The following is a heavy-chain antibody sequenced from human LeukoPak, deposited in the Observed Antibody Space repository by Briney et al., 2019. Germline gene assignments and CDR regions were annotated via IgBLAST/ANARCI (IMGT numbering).Heavy chain of an antibody. J-gene: IGHJ3*02. CDR3: ARDSSSFDAFDI. CDR1: GYTLTELS. V-gene: IGHV1-24*01. Sequence: ASVKVSCKVSGYTLTELSMHWVRQAPGKGPEWMGGFDPEDGETIYAQKLQGRVTMTTDTSTSTAYMELRSLRSDDTAVYYCARDSSSFDAFDIWGQGTMVTVSS. D-gene: IGHD6-13*01. CDR2: FDPEDGET.